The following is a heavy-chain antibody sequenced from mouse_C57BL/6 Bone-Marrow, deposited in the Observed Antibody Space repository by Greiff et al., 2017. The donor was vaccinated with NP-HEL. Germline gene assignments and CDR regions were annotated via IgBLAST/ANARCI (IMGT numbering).Heavy chain of an antibody. J-gene: IGHJ2*01. Sequence: EVKLQQSGPELVKPGASVKISCKASGYTFTDYYMNWVKQSHGKSLEWIGDINPNNGGTSYNQKFKGKATLTVDKSSSTAYMELRSLTSEDSAVYYCASPYYGSSRDYWGQGTTLTVSS. V-gene: IGHV1-26*01. CDR1: GYTFTDYY. CDR2: INPNNGGT. D-gene: IGHD1-1*01. CDR3: ASPYYGSSRDY.